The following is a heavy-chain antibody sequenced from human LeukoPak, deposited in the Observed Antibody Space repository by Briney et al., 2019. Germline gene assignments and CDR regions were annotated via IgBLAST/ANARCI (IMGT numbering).Heavy chain of an antibody. CDR2: ISGSAVST. J-gene: IGHJ4*02. CDR3: AKAVPKAVVTPSFDY. Sequence: GGSLRLSCTASGFTLSDYAMSWVRQAPGKGLEWVSAISGSAVSTYYADSVKGRFTISRDNSKNTLYLQMNSLRVEDTAVYYCAKAVPKAVVTPSFDYWGQGTLVTVSS. V-gene: IGHV3-23*01. CDR1: GFTLSDYA. D-gene: IGHD4-23*01.